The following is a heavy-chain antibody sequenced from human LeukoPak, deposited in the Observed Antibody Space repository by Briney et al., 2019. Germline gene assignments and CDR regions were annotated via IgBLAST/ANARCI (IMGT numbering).Heavy chain of an antibody. J-gene: IGHJ4*02. CDR1: GFTFSSYA. Sequence: GRSLRLSCAASGFTFSSYAMHWVRQAPGKGLEWVAVISYDGSNKYYADSVKGRFTTSRDNSKNTLYLQMNSLRAEDTAVYYCARDEGSGSYYPDWGQGTLVTVSS. CDR2: ISYDGSNK. CDR3: ARDEGSGSYYPD. D-gene: IGHD1-26*01. V-gene: IGHV3-30-3*01.